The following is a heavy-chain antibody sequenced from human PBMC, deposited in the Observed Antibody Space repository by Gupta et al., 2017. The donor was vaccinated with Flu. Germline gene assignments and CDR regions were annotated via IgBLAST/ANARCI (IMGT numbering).Heavy chain of an antibody. CDR2: IITGNGKT. Sequence: QVQLAQSGAEGKNPGASVKISCKASGYSFTDYAIHWARQAPGQRLEWMGWIITGNGKTKYSQKLQGRVSISRDTSASTIYMELSSLRSEDTAVYFCAREKRNARTGPLDLWGQGTLVTVSS. CDR3: AREKRNARTGPLDL. J-gene: IGHJ5*02. CDR1: GYSFTDYA. V-gene: IGHV1-3*04. D-gene: IGHD1-14*01.